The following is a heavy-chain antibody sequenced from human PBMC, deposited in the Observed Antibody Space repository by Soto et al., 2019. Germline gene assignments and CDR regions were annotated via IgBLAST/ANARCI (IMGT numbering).Heavy chain of an antibody. CDR2: ISAHNGNT. J-gene: IGHJ4*02. CDR1: GYDFTTYG. Sequence: VPLVQSGAEVKKPGASVKVSCKGSGYDFTTYGITWVRQAPGQGLGWMAWISAHNGNTDYAQKRQGRVTVTRDTSTSTAYMELRSLSSDDTAMYYCASGRYGDYWGQGALVTVSS. CDR3: ASGRYGDY. V-gene: IGHV1-18*01. D-gene: IGHD1-26*01.